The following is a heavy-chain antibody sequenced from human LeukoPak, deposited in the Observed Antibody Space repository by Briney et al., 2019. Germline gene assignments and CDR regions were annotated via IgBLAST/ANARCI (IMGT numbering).Heavy chain of an antibody. J-gene: IGHJ6*02. CDR2: IRSKAYGGTT. CDR1: GFTVSSNY. V-gene: IGHV3-49*04. CDR3: TSSTRDSDTYYYYGMDV. Sequence: GGSLRLSCAASGFTVSSNYMSWVRQAPGKGLEWVGFIRSKAYGGTTEYAASVKGRFTISRDDSKSIAYLQMNSLKTEDTAVYYCTSSTRDSDTYYYYGMDVWGQGTTVTVSS. D-gene: IGHD5-18*01.